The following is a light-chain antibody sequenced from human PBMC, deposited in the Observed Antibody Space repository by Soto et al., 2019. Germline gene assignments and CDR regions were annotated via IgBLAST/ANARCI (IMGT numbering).Light chain of an antibody. CDR1: GSNIGKND. J-gene: IGLJ2*01. V-gene: IGLV1-51*01. CDR3: GTWDTRLSVVV. Sequence: QSVLTQPPSVSAAPGQKGTISCSGSGSNIGKNDVSWYLQLPGAAPKLLIYDTNKRPSGIPDRFSGSKSGTSATLGITGLQTGDEAEYFCGTWDTRLSVVVFGGGAKRTVL. CDR2: DTN.